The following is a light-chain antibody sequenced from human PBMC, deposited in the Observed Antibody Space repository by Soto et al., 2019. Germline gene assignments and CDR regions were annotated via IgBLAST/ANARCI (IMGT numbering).Light chain of an antibody. CDR3: CSYAGTYTQWV. CDR2: DVS. J-gene: IGLJ3*02. CDR1: SSDVGGYNY. V-gene: IGLV2-11*01. Sequence: QSALTQPRSVSGSPGQSVTISCTRTSSDVGGYNYVSWYQQHPGKAPKLVIYDVSKRPSGVPDRFSGSKSGNTASLTVSGLQAEDEADYSCCSYAGTYTQWVFGGGTKLTVL.